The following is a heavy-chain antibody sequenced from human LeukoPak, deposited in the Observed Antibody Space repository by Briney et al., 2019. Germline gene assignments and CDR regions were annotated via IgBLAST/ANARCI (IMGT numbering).Heavy chain of an antibody. CDR2: INPNTGDT. CDR3: ARTAYCGGDCYFSFDY. Sequence: ASVKVSCKASGYTFTGYYMHWVRQAPGQGLEWMGYINPNTGDTNYAQKFRGRVTMTRDTSISTAYMELSRLRSDDTAVYYCARTAYCGGDCYFSFDYWGRGTLVTVSS. J-gene: IGHJ4*02. CDR1: GYTFTGYY. D-gene: IGHD2-21*02. V-gene: IGHV1-2*02.